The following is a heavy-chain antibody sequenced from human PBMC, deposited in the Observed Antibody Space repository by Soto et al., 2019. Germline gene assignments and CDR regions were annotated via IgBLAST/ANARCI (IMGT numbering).Heavy chain of an antibody. Sequence: ASVKVSCKVSGYTLTELSMHWVRQAPGKGLEWMGGFDPEDGETIYAQKFQGRVTMTEDTSTDTAYMELSSLRSEDTAVYYCATGLLVGATLYYHYGMDVWGQGTTVTVSS. V-gene: IGHV1-24*01. CDR2: FDPEDGET. CDR3: ATGLLVGATLYYHYGMDV. J-gene: IGHJ6*02. CDR1: GYTLTELS. D-gene: IGHD1-26*01.